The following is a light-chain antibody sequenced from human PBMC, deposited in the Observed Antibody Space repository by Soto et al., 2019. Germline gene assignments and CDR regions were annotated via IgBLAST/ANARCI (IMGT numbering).Light chain of an antibody. Sequence: QPVLTQPPSASGTPGQRVTISCSGSSSNIGSNTVNWYQQLPGAAPKLLIFSNNQRPSGVPDRFSGSKSGTSASLAISGLQSEHEADYYCAAWDDSLNGWVFGGGTKLTVL. J-gene: IGLJ3*02. CDR2: SNN. CDR1: SSNIGSNT. V-gene: IGLV1-44*01. CDR3: AAWDDSLNGWV.